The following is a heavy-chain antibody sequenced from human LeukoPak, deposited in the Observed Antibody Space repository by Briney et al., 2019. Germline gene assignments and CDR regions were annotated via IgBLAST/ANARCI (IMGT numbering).Heavy chain of an antibody. V-gene: IGHV3-30*03. CDR1: GFTFSNYG. J-gene: IGHJ3*02. CDR3: ARLRYFDWYAFDI. D-gene: IGHD3-9*01. CDR2: ISYDGSNK. Sequence: GGPLRLSCAASGFTFSNYGVHGVRQAPGAGLEWVALISYDGSNKYYADSVKGRFTISRDNSKNTLYLQMNSLRGEDTAVYYCARLRYFDWYAFDIWGQGTMVTVSS.